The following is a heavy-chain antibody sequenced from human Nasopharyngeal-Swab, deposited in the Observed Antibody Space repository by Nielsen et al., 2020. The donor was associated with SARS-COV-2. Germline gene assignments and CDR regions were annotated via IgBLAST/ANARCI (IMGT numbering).Heavy chain of an antibody. Sequence: SDTLSLTCAVSGGSISSSNWWGWVRQPPGKGLEWIGEIYHSGSTNYNPSLKSRVTISVDKSKNQFSLKLSSVTAADTAVYYCARGGYSYGYYFDYWGQGTLVTVSS. V-gene: IGHV4-4*02. CDR2: IYHSGST. J-gene: IGHJ4*02. CDR1: GGSISSSNW. D-gene: IGHD5-18*01. CDR3: ARGGYSYGYYFDY.